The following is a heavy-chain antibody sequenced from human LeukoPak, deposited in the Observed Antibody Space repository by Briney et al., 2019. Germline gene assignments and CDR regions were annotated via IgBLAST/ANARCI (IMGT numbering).Heavy chain of an antibody. CDR3: ARDTHGEYGSGSLNWFGP. CDR1: GGSISSSNW. J-gene: IGHJ5*02. CDR2: IYHSGST. V-gene: IGHV4-4*02. Sequence: SETLSLTCAVSGGSISSSNWWSWVRQPPGKGLEWIGEIYHSGSTNYNPSLKSRATISVDKSKNQFSLKLSSVTAADTAVYYCARDTHGEYGSGSLNWFGPWGQGTLVTVSS. D-gene: IGHD3-10*01.